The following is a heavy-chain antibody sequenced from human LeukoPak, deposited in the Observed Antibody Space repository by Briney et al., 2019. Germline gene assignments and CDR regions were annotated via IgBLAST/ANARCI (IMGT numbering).Heavy chain of an antibody. J-gene: IGHJ3*02. CDR3: ARAALGYCSGGSCRNDAFDI. CDR2: INHSGST. Sequence: PSETLSLTCVVYGGSFSGYYWSWIRQPPGKGLEWIGEINHSGSTNYNPSLKSRVTISVDTSKNQFSLKLSSVTAADTAVYYCARAALGYCSGGSCRNDAFDIWGQGTMVTVSS. CDR1: GGSFSGYY. V-gene: IGHV4-34*01. D-gene: IGHD2-15*01.